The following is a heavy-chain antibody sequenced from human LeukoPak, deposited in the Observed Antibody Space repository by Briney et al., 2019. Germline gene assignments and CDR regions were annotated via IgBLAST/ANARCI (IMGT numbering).Heavy chain of an antibody. Sequence: PGGSLRLSCAASGFTVSSNYMSWVRQAPGKGLEWVSVIYSGGSTYYADSVKGRFTISRDNSKNTLYLQMNSLRAEDTAVYYCARVRGGGGVGVEHFDYWGQGTLVTVSS. CDR1: GFTVSSNY. D-gene: IGHD1-26*01. CDR2: IYSGGST. J-gene: IGHJ4*02. CDR3: ARVRGGGGVGVEHFDY. V-gene: IGHV3-66*01.